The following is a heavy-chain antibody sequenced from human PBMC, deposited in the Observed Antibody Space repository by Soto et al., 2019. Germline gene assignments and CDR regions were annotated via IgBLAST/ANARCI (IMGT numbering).Heavy chain of an antibody. CDR3: ARDRYGENYYYYYMDV. CDR1: GFTVRSNY. J-gene: IGHJ6*03. V-gene: IGHV3-66*01. CDR2: IYSGGST. Sequence: PGGSLRLSRAASGFTVRSNYMSWVRPAPAKALEVFSVIYSGGSTYYADSVKGRFTISRDNSKNTLYLQMNSLRAEDTAVYYCARDRYGENYYYYYMDVWGKGTTVTVSS. D-gene: IGHD4-17*01.